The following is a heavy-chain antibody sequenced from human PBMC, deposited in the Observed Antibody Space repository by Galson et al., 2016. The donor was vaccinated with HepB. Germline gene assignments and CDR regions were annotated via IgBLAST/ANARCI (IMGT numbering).Heavy chain of an antibody. Sequence: SETLSLTCTVSGGSIRGSIYYWGWIRQPPGKGLEWIGSIYHRGNTYYSPSLSPSLKSRVTISVDTSKNQFSLKLRSVTAADTAVYYCASHDDSDWDYWGQGTLVTVSP. D-gene: IGHD3-9*01. CDR2: IYHRGNT. CDR3: ASHDDSDWDY. V-gene: IGHV4-39*01. CDR1: GGSIRGSIYY. J-gene: IGHJ4*02.